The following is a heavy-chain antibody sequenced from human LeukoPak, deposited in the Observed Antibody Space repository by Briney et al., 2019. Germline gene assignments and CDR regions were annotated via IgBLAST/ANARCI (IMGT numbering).Heavy chain of an antibody. V-gene: IGHV3-23*01. CDR1: GFTFSNFA. D-gene: IGHD2-8*01. J-gene: IGHJ6*02. Sequence: GGSLRLSCAASGFTFSNFAMSWVRQAPGKGLEWVSAISGSGGSTYYAGSVMGRFTISRDNSKNTLYLQLNSLRAEDTAVYYCAKAISCTYGVCYTGFYYHGMDVWGPGTTVTVSS. CDR2: ISGSGGST. CDR3: AKAISCTYGVCYTGFYYHGMDV.